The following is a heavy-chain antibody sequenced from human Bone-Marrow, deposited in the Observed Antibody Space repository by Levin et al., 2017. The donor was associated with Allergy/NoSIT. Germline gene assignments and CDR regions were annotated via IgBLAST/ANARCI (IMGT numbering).Heavy chain of an antibody. V-gene: IGHV1-58*02. J-gene: IGHJ4*02. CDR1: GFMFSNSA. Sequence: GASVKVSCEASGFMFSNSAMHWVRQARGQRLEWVAWVVVGNGNTRYAQNYQGRATISMDLSTRTVYLELSSLRSEDTAVYYCAAELYSSGMAKFDLWGQGTLVTVSS. D-gene: IGHD6-19*01. CDR2: VVVGNGNT. CDR3: AAELYSSGMAKFDL.